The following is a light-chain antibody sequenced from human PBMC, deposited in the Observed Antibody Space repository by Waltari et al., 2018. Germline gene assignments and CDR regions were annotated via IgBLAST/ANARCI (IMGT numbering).Light chain of an antibody. CDR1: QVIGNA. CDR3: QQYYSIALN. V-gene: IGKV1-NL1*01. CDR2: AAS. J-gene: IGKJ4*01. Sequence: DIQMTQSPSSLSASEGDRVTITCRARQVIGNALAWYQQKPGKAPKLLFYAASRLESGVPSRFSGSGSGTDYTLTISSLQPEDFATYYCQQYYSIALNFGGGTKVEIK.